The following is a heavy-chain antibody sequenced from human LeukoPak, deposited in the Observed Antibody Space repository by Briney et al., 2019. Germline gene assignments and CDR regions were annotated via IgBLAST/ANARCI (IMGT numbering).Heavy chain of an antibody. Sequence: SETLSLTCTVSGYSISSGYYWGWIRQPPGKGLEWIGGIYHSGNTYYNPSLGSRVTMSVDTSKNQFSLNLKSVTAADTAVYYCARERGDNYESSGYKDYWGQGTLVTVSS. CDR3: ARERGDNYESSGYKDY. CDR2: IYHSGNT. CDR1: GYSISSGYY. D-gene: IGHD3-22*01. V-gene: IGHV4-38-2*02. J-gene: IGHJ4*02.